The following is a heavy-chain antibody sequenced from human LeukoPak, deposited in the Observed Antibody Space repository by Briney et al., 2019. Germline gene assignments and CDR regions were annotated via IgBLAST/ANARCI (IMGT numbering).Heavy chain of an antibody. J-gene: IGHJ4*02. CDR2: INTDGSST. CDR1: GFTFSSYW. D-gene: IGHD2-2*01. V-gene: IGHV3-74*01. CDR3: AKRPAGVPAATYYFDY. Sequence: PGGSLRLSCAASGFTFSSYWMHWVRQAPGKGLVWVSRINTDGSSTNYADSVKGRFTISRDNSKNTLYLQMNSLRAEDTAVYYCAKRPAGVPAATYYFDYWGQGTLVTVSS.